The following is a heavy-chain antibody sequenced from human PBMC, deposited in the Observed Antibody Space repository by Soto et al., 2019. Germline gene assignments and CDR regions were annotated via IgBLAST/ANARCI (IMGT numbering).Heavy chain of an antibody. CDR1: GYTFTSYY. V-gene: IGHV1-46*03. CDR2: INPSGGST. CDR3: ARVYPSDTRYGYVGNNWFDP. J-gene: IGHJ5*02. D-gene: IGHD5-18*01. Sequence: QVQLVQSGAEVKKPGASVKVSCKASGYTFTSYYMHWMRQAPGQGLEWMGIINPSGGSTSYAQKFQGRVTMTGDTSTSTVYMELSSLRSEDTAVYYCARVYPSDTRYGYVGNNWFDPWGQGTLVTVSS.